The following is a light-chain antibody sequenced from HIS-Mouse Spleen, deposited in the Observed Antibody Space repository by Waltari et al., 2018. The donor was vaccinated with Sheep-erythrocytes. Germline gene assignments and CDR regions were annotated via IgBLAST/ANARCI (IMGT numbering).Light chain of an antibody. Sequence: QSALTQPRSVSGSPGQSVTISCTGTSSDVVGYNYVPWYQQHPGKAPKLRIYDVSKRPSGVPDRFSGSKSGNTASLTISGLQAEDEADYYCCSYAGSYNHVFATGTKVTVL. J-gene: IGLJ1*01. CDR1: SSDVVGYNY. V-gene: IGLV2-11*01. CDR3: CSYAGSYNHV. CDR2: DVS.